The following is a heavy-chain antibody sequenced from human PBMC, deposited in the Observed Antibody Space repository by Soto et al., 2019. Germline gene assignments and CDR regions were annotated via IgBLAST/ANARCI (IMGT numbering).Heavy chain of an antibody. CDR3: ATFYGDYVSY. V-gene: IGHV4-39*01. D-gene: IGHD4-17*01. CDR1: GGSIGSSSDY. CDR2: IYYSGST. J-gene: IGHJ4*02. Sequence: PSETLSLTCTVSGGSIGSSSDYWGWIRQPPGKGLEWIGSIYYSGSTFYNPSLKSRVTISVDTSKNQFSLKLSSVTAADTAVYYCATFYGDYVSYWGQGTLVTVSS.